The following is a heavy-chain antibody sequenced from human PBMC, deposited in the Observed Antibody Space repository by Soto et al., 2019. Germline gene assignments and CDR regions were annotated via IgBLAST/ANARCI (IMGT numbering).Heavy chain of an antibody. V-gene: IGHV1-18*01. D-gene: IGHD6-13*01. J-gene: IGHJ6*02. Sequence: QVQLVQSGAEVKKPGASVKVSCKASGYTFTSYGISWVRQAPGQGLEWMGLISDYNGNTNYAQKLQVRVSMTTDTYPSTAYIELRSLRSDDTAVYYCARGYGLYYYDGMDVCGQGTTVTVSS. CDR2: ISDYNGNT. CDR1: GYTFTSYG. CDR3: ARGYGLYYYDGMDV.